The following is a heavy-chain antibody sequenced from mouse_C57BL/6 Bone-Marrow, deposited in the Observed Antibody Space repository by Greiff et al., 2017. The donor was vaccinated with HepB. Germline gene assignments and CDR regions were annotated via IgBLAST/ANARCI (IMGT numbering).Heavy chain of an antibody. CDR1: GYTFTSYW. CDR2: IDPSDSET. V-gene: IGHV1-52*01. CDR3: ARRGFYGNYVGGFAY. J-gene: IGHJ3*01. Sequence: QVQLQQPGAELVRPGSSVKLSCKASGYTFTSYWMHWVKQRPIQGLEWIGNIDPSDSETHYNQKFKDKATLTVSKSSSTAYMQLSSLTSEDSAVYYCARRGFYGNYVGGFAYWGQGTLVTVSA. D-gene: IGHD2-1*01.